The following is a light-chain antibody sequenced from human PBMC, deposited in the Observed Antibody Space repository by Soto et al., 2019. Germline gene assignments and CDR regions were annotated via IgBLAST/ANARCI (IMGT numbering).Light chain of an antibody. V-gene: IGKV3-20*01. Sequence: EIVLTQSPGTLSLSPGERATLSCRASQSVSSSFLAWYQQRPGQAPRLLIFGASYRATSIPDRFSGSGSGTDFTLTISRLEPEDFAVYYCQHYGNSPPEYTFGPGTKVDSK. CDR1: QSVSSSF. J-gene: IGKJ3*01. CDR2: GAS. CDR3: QHYGNSPPEYT.